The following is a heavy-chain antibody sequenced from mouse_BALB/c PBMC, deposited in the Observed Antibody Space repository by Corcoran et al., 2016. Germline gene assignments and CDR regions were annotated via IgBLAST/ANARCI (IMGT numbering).Heavy chain of an antibody. Sequence: EVQLQQSGPELVKPGASVKMSCKASGYTFTDYYMDWVKQSHGEGFEWIGRVNPYNGGTSYNQKFKGKATLTVDKSSSTAYMELNRLTSEDSEVYYCARPGYWGQGTTLTVSS. CDR2: VNPYNGGT. V-gene: IGHV1-19*01. CDR1: GYTFTDYY. J-gene: IGHJ2*01. CDR3: ARPGY.